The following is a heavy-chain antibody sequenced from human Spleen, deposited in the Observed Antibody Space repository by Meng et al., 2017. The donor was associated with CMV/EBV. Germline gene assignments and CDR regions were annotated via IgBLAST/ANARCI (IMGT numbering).Heavy chain of an antibody. J-gene: IGHJ6*02. Sequence: GESLKISCAVSGFTVRSKYMSWVRQAPGKGLEWVSVLYSGGSTYYADSVKGRFTISRDNSKNTLYLQMNSLRAEDTAVYYCARGPPSLTTYYYYGMDVWGQGTTVTVSS. D-gene: IGHD4/OR15-4a*01. CDR1: GFTVRSKY. CDR3: ARGPPSLTTYYYYGMDV. CDR2: LYSGGST. V-gene: IGHV3-53*05.